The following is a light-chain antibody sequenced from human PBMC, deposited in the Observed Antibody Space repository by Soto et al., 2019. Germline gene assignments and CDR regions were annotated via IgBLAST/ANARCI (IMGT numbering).Light chain of an antibody. Sequence: DIVMTQSPDSLAVSLGERATINCRSSQSVLHSSNNQDYLAWYQQKPGQPPKLLIYWASTRGSGVPDRFSGSGYGTDFTLTISSLQAEDVAVYYCQQYYTTPRTVGQGTKVEIK. CDR2: WAS. J-gene: IGKJ1*01. V-gene: IGKV4-1*01. CDR1: QSVLHSSNNQDY. CDR3: QQYYTTPRT.